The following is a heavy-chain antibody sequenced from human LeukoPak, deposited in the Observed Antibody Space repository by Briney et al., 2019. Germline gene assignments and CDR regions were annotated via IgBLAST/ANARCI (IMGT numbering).Heavy chain of an antibody. D-gene: IGHD3-10*01. CDR3: ARELWFVNAPGSWLDL. CDR1: GDSISSGDYS. CDR2: IFHSGNS. J-gene: IGHJ5*02. V-gene: IGHV4-30-2*01. Sequence: SGTLSLTCAVSGDSISSGDYSWSWLRQPPGKGLEWIGYIFHSGNSYYNPSLKSRVTISVDKSKNQFSLRLTSVTAADTAVYYCARELWFVNAPGSWLDLWGQGTLVTVSS.